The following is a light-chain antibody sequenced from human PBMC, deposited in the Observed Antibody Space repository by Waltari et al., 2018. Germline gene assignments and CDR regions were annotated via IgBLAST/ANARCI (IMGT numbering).Light chain of an antibody. V-gene: IGKV3-20*01. J-gene: IGKJ2*02. CDR1: QSVSSSY. Sequence: TLSLSPGERATLSCRASQSVSSSYLAWYQQKPGQAPRLLIYGASSRATGIPDRFSGSGSGTDFTLTISRLEPEDFAVYYCQQYGSSPRGTFGQGTKL. CDR3: QQYGSSPRGT. CDR2: GAS.